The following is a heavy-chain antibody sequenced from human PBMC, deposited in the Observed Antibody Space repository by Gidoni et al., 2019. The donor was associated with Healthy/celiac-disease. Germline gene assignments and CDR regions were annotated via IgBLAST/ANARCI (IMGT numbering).Heavy chain of an antibody. Sequence: EVQLVESGGGLVQPGGSLRLSCSASGFTFSSYAMHWVRQAPGKGLEYVSAISSNGGSTYYADSVKGRFTISRDNSKNTLYLQMSSLRAEDTAVYYCVKDLAVGLPRTDSSGADYWGQGTLVTVSS. D-gene: IGHD3-22*01. CDR2: ISSNGGST. V-gene: IGHV3-64D*06. CDR3: VKDLAVGLPRTDSSGADY. CDR1: GFTFSSYA. J-gene: IGHJ4*02.